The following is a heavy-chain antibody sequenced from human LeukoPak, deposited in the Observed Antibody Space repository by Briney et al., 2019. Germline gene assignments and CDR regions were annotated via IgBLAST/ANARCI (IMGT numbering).Heavy chain of an antibody. J-gene: IGHJ4*02. CDR1: GGTFSNYA. Sequence: ASVKVSCKASGGTFSNYAINWVRQAPGQGLEWMGGITPIFGTANYVQKFQGRVTITTDESTSTAYMELSSLRSEDTAVYYCARDSSSSGYSYWGQGTLVTVSS. CDR2: ITPIFGTA. V-gene: IGHV1-69*05. D-gene: IGHD3-22*01. CDR3: ARDSSSSGYSY.